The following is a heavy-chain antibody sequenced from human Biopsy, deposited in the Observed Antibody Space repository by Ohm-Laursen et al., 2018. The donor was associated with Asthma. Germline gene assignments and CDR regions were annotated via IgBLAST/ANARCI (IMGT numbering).Heavy chain of an antibody. V-gene: IGHV4-39*01. J-gene: IGHJ4*02. CDR3: ARHWDWGSFFDY. Sequence: SDTLSLTCTVSGGSMSSSSYYWGWIRQPPGKGLEWMGSISYTGSAYHNPSLKSRVTISEDTSKNHFSLKLCSGTAADTAVYYCARHWDWGSFFDYWGQGTPVTVSS. CDR2: ISYTGSA. D-gene: IGHD7-27*01. CDR1: GGSMSSSSYY.